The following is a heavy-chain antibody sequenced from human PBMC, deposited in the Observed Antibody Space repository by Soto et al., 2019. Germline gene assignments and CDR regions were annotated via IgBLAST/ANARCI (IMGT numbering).Heavy chain of an antibody. CDR3: ARGGVTTIVGDS. CDR2: IDTSSGTK. V-gene: IGHV3-48*02. D-gene: IGHD5-12*01. J-gene: IGHJ4*02. CDR1: GFTFSRYS. Sequence: EVQLVESGGGLVQPGGSLRVSCAASGFTFSRYSMNWVRQAPGKGLEWLSYIDTSSGTKYYADSVKGRFIISRDNAKNSLFLQMNSLRDEDTAVYYCARGGVTTIVGDSWGQGTLVTVSS.